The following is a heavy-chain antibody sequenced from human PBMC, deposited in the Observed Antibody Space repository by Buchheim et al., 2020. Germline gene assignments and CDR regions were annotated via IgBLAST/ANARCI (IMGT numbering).Heavy chain of an antibody. D-gene: IGHD5-12*01. CDR1: GFTFSSYG. J-gene: IGHJ4*02. CDR2: ISYDGSNK. V-gene: IGHV3-30*18. Sequence: QVQLVESGGGVVQPGRSLRPSCAASGFTFSSYGMHWVRQAPGKGLEWVAVISYDGSNKYYADSVKGRFAISRDNSKNTLYLQMNSLRAEDTAVYYCAKLSASGGDYFDYWGQGTL. CDR3: AKLSASGGDYFDY.